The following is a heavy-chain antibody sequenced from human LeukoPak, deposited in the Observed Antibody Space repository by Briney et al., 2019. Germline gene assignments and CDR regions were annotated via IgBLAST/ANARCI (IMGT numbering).Heavy chain of an antibody. J-gene: IGHJ6*02. CDR3: AKGAIFGVTTWGYGMDV. CDR2: MNPKTGDT. CDR1: GYTFTIFD. Sequence: GASLKVSCKASGYTFTIFDINWVRQAPGQGIEWVGWMNPKTGDTVYAQNFQGRVTMTRDTSIGTAYMELNSLRSEDTAVYYCAKGAIFGVTTWGYGMDVWGQGTSVTVSS. D-gene: IGHD3-3*01. V-gene: IGHV1-8*01.